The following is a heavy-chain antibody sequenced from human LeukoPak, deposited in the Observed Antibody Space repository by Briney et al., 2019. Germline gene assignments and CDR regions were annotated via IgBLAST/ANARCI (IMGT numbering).Heavy chain of an antibody. D-gene: IGHD6-13*01. Sequence: PSETLTLTCTVSGVSISSYYWSWIRQPPGKGLEWIGYIYYSGSTNYNPSLKSRVTISVDTSKNPFSLKLSSVTAADTAVYYCARDFWAAAGPGGMDVWGQGTTVTVSS. V-gene: IGHV4-59*01. CDR2: IYYSGST. J-gene: IGHJ6*02. CDR1: GVSISSYY. CDR3: ARDFWAAAGPGGMDV.